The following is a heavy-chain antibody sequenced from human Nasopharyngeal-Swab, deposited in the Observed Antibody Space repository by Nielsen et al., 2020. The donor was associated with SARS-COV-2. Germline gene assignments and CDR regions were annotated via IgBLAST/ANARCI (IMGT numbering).Heavy chain of an antibody. J-gene: IGHJ4*02. Sequence: GGSLRLSCAASGFTFSSYAMHWVRQAPGKGLEWVAVISYDGSNKYYADSVKGRFIISRDNSENTLYLQMNSLRTEDTAVYYCARANRGSYTLGFDYWGQGTLVTVSS. CDR1: GFTFSSYA. CDR2: ISYDGSNK. CDR3: ARANRGSYTLGFDY. V-gene: IGHV3-30-3*01. D-gene: IGHD1-26*01.